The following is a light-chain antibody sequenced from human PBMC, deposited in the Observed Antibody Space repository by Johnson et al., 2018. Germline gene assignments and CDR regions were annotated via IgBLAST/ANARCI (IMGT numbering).Light chain of an antibody. V-gene: IGLV1-51*02. CDR2: ENN. CDR1: SSNIGNNY. J-gene: IGLJ1*01. Sequence: QSVLTQPPSVSADPGQKVTISCSGSSSNIGNNYVSWYQQLPGTAPKLLIYENNKRPSGVPDRFSGSKSGTSATLGINGLQTGDEADYYCGTWDSSLSAGNVFGTGTKVTVL. CDR3: GTWDSSLSAGNV.